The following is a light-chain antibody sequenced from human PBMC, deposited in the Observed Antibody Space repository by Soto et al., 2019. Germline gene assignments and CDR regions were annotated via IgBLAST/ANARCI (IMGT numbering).Light chain of an antibody. Sequence: QSSXPEPASGSVSPEQSITISCTGTSRDVGGYNYVSWYQHHPGRAPKLMIYEVSTRPSGVSNRFSGSKSGNTASLTISGLQAEDEAHSYCSSYTSSTLFVFGTGTKVTVL. CDR2: EVS. J-gene: IGLJ1*01. V-gene: IGLV2-14*01. CDR3: SSYTSSTLFV. CDR1: SRDVGGYNY.